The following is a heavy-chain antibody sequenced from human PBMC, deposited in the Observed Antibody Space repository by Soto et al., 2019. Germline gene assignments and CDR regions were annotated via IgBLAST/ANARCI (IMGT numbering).Heavy chain of an antibody. J-gene: IGHJ4*02. CDR2: ITDSGGST. CDR1: GFTFTNVA. Sequence: LGGSLRLSCAASGFTFTNVAMTWVRQAPGKGLEWDSTITDSGGSTDYADSVKGRFTISRDNSKSTLYLQMNNLRADDTAVYYCAKLYWNPRYFDYWGQGARVTVSS. CDR3: AKLYWNPRYFDY. D-gene: IGHD1-1*01. V-gene: IGHV3-23*01.